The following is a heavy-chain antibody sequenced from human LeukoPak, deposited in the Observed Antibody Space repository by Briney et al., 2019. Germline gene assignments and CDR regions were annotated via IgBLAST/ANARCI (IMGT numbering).Heavy chain of an antibody. CDR1: GFTFSDYY. CDR3: AKNTGSQHYYDSSGYYPRWFDY. Sequence: GGSLRLSCAASGFTFSDYYMSWIRQAPGKGLEWVSYISSSGSTIYYADSVKGRFTISRDNAKNSLYLQMNSLRAEDTAVYYCAKNTGSQHYYDSSGYYPRWFDYWGQGTLVTVSS. CDR2: ISSSGSTI. J-gene: IGHJ4*02. D-gene: IGHD3-22*01. V-gene: IGHV3-11*04.